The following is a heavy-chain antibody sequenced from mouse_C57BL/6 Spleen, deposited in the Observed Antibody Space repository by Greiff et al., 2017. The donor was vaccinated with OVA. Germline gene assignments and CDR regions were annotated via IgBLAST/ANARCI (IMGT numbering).Heavy chain of an antibody. D-gene: IGHD3-1*01. CDR1: GYTFTSYW. V-gene: IGHV1-7*01. CDR3: ARSGRGREYFDV. CDR2: INPSSGYT. Sequence: VQLQQSGAELAKPGASVKLSCKASGYTFTSYWMPWVNQRPGQGLEWIGYINPSSGYTKYHQKFKDKATLTADKSSSTAYMQLSSLTYEDSAVYYCARSGRGREYFDVWGTGTTVTVSS. J-gene: IGHJ1*03.